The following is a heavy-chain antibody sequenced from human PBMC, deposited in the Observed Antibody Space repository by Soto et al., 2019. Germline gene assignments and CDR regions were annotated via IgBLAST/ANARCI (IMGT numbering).Heavy chain of an antibody. V-gene: IGHV4-59*12. CDR3: VRVGVGIGNHFDS. Sequence: SETLSLTCSVSNGSISGFYWTWIRQPPGKILEWIGYIHYSGRTDYNPSLTSRATMSVDTSKNQFSLNLKSITAADTAVYYCVRVGVGIGNHFDSWGRGTLVTVSS. J-gene: IGHJ4*02. CDR1: NGSISGFY. CDR2: IHYSGRT. D-gene: IGHD1-26*01.